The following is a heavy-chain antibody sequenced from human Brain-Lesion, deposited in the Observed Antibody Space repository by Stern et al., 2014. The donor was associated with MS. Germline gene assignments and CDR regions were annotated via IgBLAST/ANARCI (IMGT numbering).Heavy chain of an antibody. CDR1: GYIFTGYY. Sequence: QVQLVQSGAEVKKPGASVKVSCKTSGYIFTGYYIHWVRQAPGQGLEWMAWINPNTGGPKYAQKFQGRVTMSRDTSISTAYVELRSLTSDDTAVYYCARDQRGITIFGVVTDYYYLGMDVWGQGTTVTVSS. J-gene: IGHJ6*02. D-gene: IGHD3-3*01. CDR2: INPNTGGP. CDR3: ARDQRGITIFGVVTDYYYLGMDV. V-gene: IGHV1-2*02.